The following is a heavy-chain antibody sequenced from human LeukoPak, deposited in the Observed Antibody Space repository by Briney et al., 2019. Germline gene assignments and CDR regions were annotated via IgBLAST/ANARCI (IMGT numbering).Heavy chain of an antibody. CDR1: GYTFTSYG. D-gene: IGHD6-13*01. CDR2: ISAYNGNT. J-gene: IGHJ4*02. Sequence: GASVKVSCKASGYTFTSYGISWVRQAPGQGLEWMGWISAYNGNTNYAQKLQGRVTMTTDTSTSTAYMELRSLRSDDTAVYYCARDLKYGFSIAAAGIDYWGQGTLVTVSS. CDR3: ARDLKYGFSIAAAGIDY. V-gene: IGHV1-18*01.